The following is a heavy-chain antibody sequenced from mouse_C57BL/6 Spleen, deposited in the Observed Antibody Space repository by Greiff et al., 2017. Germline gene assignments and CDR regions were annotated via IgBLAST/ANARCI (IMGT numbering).Heavy chain of an antibody. V-gene: IGHV14-3*01. D-gene: IGHD2-3*01. Sequence: VQLQQSVAELVRPGASVKLSCTASGFNIKNTYMHWVKQRPEQGLEWIGRIDPANGNTKSAPKFQGKAPITADTSSNTAYLQLSSLTAEYAAIYYCARAKFYDCYYELAYWGQGTLVTVSA. CDR1: GFNIKNTY. CDR2: IDPANGNT. J-gene: IGHJ3*01. CDR3: ARAKFYDCYYELAY.